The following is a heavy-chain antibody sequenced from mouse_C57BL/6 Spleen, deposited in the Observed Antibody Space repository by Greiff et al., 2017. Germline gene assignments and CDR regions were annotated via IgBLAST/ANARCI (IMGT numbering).Heavy chain of an antibody. J-gene: IGHJ4*01. CDR2: ISYDGSD. CDR3: ARALMVNYAMDY. Sequence: ESGPGLVKPSQSLSLTCSVTGYSITSGYYWNWIRQFPGNKLEWMGYISYDGSDNYNPSLKNRISITRDTSKNQFFLKLNSVTTEDTATYYCARALMVNYAMDYWGQGTSVTVSS. D-gene: IGHD2-2*01. V-gene: IGHV3-6*01. CDR1: GYSITSGYY.